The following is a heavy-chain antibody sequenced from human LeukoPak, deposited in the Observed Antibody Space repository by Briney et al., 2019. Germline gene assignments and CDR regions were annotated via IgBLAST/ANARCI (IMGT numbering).Heavy chain of an antibody. D-gene: IGHD6-6*01. J-gene: IGHJ6*02. CDR2: ISYDGSNK. CDR1: GFTFSSYG. Sequence: PGGSLRLSCAASGFTFSSYGMHWVRQAPGKGLEWVAVISYDGSNKYYADSVKGRFTISRDNSKNTLYLQMNSLRAEDTAVYYCAEDSRYSRSSNYYYYGMDVWGQGTTVTVSS. CDR3: AEDSRYSRSSNYYYYGMDV. V-gene: IGHV3-30*18.